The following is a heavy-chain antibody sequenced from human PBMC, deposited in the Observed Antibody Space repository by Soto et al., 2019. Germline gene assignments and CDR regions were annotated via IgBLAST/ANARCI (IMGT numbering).Heavy chain of an antibody. CDR3: AKVLISLRGGDGYNPFDY. V-gene: IGHV3-23*01. J-gene: IGHJ4*02. CDR1: GFTFSSYA. CDR2: ISGSGGST. Sequence: GGSLRLSCAASGFTFSSYAMSWVRQAPGKGLEWVSAISGSGGSTYYADSVKGRFTISRDNSKNTLYLQMNSLRAEDTAVYYCAKVLISLRGGDGYNPFDYWGQGTLVTVSS. D-gene: IGHD3-16*01.